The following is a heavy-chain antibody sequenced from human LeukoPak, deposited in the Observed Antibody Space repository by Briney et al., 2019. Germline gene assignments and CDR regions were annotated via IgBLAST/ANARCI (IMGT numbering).Heavy chain of an antibody. CDR3: ARETGYYYDSSGYIDY. V-gene: IGHV3-11*01. CDR2: ISSSGSTI. D-gene: IGHD3-22*01. Sequence: GGSLRLSCVASGFTFSDYYMSWIRQAPGKGLEWVSYISSSGSTIYYADSVKGRFTISRDNAKNSLYLQMNSLRAEDTAVYYCARETGYYYDSSGYIDYWGQGTLVTVSS. J-gene: IGHJ4*02. CDR1: GFTFSDYY.